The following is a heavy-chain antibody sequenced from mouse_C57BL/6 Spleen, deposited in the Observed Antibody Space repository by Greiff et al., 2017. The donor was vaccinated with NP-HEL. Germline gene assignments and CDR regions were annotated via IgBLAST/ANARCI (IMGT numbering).Heavy chain of an antibody. CDR1: GYSFTDYN. D-gene: IGHD1-1*01. Sequence: VQLQQSGPELVKPGASVKISCKASGYSFTDYNMNWVKQSNGKSLEWIGVINPNYGTTSYNQKFKGKATLTVDQSSSTAYMPLNSLTSEDSVVYYCARSHLITTVVYFDVWGTGTTVTVSS. V-gene: IGHV1-39*01. CDR2: INPNYGTT. CDR3: ARSHLITTVVYFDV. J-gene: IGHJ1*03.